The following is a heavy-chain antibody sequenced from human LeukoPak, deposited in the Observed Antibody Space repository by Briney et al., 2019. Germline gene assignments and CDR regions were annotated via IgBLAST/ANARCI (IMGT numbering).Heavy chain of an antibody. J-gene: IGHJ4*02. Sequence: PGGSLRLSCAASGFTSSNYAMSWVRQAPGKGLEWISSISGSGTDTYYADSVKGRFTISRDNSKNTLYLRMHSLRAEDTAEYYCAKLSWRELPPDEFVHWGQGTLVTVSS. CDR3: AKLSWRELPPDEFVH. CDR1: GFTSSNYA. CDR2: ISGSGTDT. D-gene: IGHD2-15*01. V-gene: IGHV3-23*01.